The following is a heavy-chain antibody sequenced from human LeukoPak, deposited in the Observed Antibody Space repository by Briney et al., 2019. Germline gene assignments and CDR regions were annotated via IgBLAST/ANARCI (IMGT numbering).Heavy chain of an antibody. CDR2: MYYSGRT. CDR3: ARDYIKTRWFDP. CDR1: GGSISSGSYY. D-gene: IGHD4-11*01. J-gene: IGHJ5*02. V-gene: IGHV4-39*02. Sequence: SETLSLTCTVSGGSISSGSYYWGWFRQPPGKGLEWIGNMYYSGRTYYNPSLKSRVTISVDTSKNQFSLKLSSVTTADTAVYYCARDYIKTRWFDPWGQGTLVTVSS.